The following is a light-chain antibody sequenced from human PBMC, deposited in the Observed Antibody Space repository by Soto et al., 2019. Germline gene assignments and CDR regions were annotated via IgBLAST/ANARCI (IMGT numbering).Light chain of an antibody. J-gene: IGKJ4*01. CDR2: GAS. V-gene: IGKV3-15*01. CDR1: QSVSSN. CDR3: QQYNNLRLT. Sequence: ETVMTQSPATLSVSPGERATLSCRASQSVSSNLAWYQQKPGQAPRLLIYGASTRATGVPARFSGSGSGTEFTLTISSLQSEDFAVYYCQQYNNLRLTFGGGTKVEIK.